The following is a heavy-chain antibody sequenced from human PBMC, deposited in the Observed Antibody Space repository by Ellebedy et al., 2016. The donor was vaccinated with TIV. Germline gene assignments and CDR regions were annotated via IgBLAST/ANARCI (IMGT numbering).Heavy chain of an antibody. CDR2: IDYSGVT. CDR3: ARDGVDGLDV. J-gene: IGHJ6*01. CDR1: GGSMMGYY. D-gene: IGHD2-15*01. V-gene: IGHV4-59*01. Sequence: PSETLSLTCAVSGGSMMGYYWSWIRQPPGKRLEYMGNIDYSGVTKYNPSLKSRITISLDTSKNLFSRKLTSGTAADTAVYSCARDGVDGLDVWGHGATVVVSS.